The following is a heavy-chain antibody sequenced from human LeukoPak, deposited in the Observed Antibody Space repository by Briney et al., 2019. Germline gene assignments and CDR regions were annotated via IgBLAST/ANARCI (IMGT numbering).Heavy chain of an antibody. V-gene: IGHV3-30*18. J-gene: IGHJ4*02. D-gene: IGHD5-12*01. CDR3: ANEHPSPSGSFDY. Sequence: GGSLRLSCAASGFTFGNAWMSWVRQAPGKGLEWVAVISYDGSNKYYADSVKGRFTISRDNSKNTLYLQMNSLRAEDTAVYYCANEHPSPSGSFDYWGQGTLVTVSS. CDR1: GFTFGNAW. CDR2: ISYDGSNK.